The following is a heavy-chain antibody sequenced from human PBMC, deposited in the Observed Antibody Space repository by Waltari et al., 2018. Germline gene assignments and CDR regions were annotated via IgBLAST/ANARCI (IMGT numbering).Heavy chain of an antibody. CDR3: AKAYSYEEYYFDY. J-gene: IGHJ4*02. CDR1: GFTFDDYA. Sequence: EVQLVESGGGLVQPGRSLRLSCVASGFTFDDYAMHWVRQAPGKGLEWVSGISWNSGSIGYADSVKVRFTISRDNAKNSLYLQMNSLRAEDTALYYCAKAYSYEEYYFDYWGQGTLVTVSS. V-gene: IGHV3-9*01. CDR2: ISWNSGSI. D-gene: IGHD5-18*01.